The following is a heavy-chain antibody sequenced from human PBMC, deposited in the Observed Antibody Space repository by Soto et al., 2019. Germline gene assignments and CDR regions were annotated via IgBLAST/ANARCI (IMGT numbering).Heavy chain of an antibody. CDR1: GGSISSSSYY. Sequence: QLQLQESGPGLVKPSETLSLTCTVSGGSISSSSYYWGWIRQPPGKGLEWIGSIYYSGSTYYNPSLKSRVTISLDTSKNQFSLKLSSVTAADTAVYYCARLRTGYSYYYYGMDVWGQGTTVTVSS. D-gene: IGHD3-9*01. CDR3: ARLRTGYSYYYYGMDV. CDR2: IYYSGST. J-gene: IGHJ6*02. V-gene: IGHV4-39*01.